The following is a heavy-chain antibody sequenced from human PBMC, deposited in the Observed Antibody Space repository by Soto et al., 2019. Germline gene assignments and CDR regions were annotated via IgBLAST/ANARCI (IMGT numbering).Heavy chain of an antibody. J-gene: IGHJ3*01. D-gene: IGHD6-13*01. V-gene: IGHV3-23*01. CDR3: AGSSGWFAAFDV. Sequence: GGSLRLACAASGFNFSDYAMSWVRQAPGKGLESVSAISSGGITYYTDSVKGRITISRDNSKNTLYLQMSSLRAEDTAVYYCAGSSGWFAAFDVWGQGTMVTVSS. CDR2: ISSGGIT. CDR1: GFNFSDYA.